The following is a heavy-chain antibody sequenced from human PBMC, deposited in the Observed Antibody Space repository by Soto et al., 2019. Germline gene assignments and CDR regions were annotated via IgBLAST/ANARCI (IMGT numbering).Heavy chain of an antibody. V-gene: IGHV3-53*01. CDR2: IYSGGST. Sequence: GGSLSLSSAASGFTVSSNYMSWVRPAPGKGLEWVSVIYSGGSTYYADSVKGRFTISRDNSKNTLYLQMNSLRAEDTAVYYCARVVFGFSVWGQGTLVTVSS. CDR1: GFTVSSNY. D-gene: IGHD1-26*01. CDR3: ARVVFGFSV. J-gene: IGHJ4*02.